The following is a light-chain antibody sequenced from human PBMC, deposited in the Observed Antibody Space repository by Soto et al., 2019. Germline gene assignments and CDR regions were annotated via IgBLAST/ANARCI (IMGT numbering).Light chain of an antibody. CDR3: QQYNNWPPKYT. CDR1: QSVSSN. CDR2: DAS. Sequence: EIVMTQSPATLSVSPGERATLSCRASQSVSSNLAWYQQKPGQAPRLLIYDASTRATGIPARFSGSGSGTEFTLTISSLQPEDFAVYYCQQYNNWPPKYTFGQGTKLEIK. V-gene: IGKV3-15*01. J-gene: IGKJ2*01.